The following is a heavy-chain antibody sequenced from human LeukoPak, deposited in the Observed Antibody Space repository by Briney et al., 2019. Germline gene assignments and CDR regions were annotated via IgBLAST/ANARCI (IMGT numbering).Heavy chain of an antibody. CDR3: ARIYDIPPWFDP. D-gene: IGHD3-9*01. J-gene: IGHJ5*02. Sequence: GASVKVFCKASGYTFTSYDISWVRQATGQGLEWMGWMNPNSGNTGYAQKFQGRVTMTRNTSISTAYMELSSLRSEDTAVYYCARIYDIPPWFDPWGQGTLVTVSS. CDR2: MNPNSGNT. V-gene: IGHV1-8*01. CDR1: GYTFTSYD.